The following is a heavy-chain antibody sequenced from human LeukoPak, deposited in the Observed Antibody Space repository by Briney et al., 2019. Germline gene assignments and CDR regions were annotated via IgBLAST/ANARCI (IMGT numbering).Heavy chain of an antibody. J-gene: IGHJ4*02. CDR1: GFTVTNNY. Sequence: GGSLRLSCVASGFTVTNNYMSRVRQAPGKGLEWVSVIYSGGSRHYADSVKGRFTISRDNSRNTLYLQMTSLRVEDTAVYYCARDRGAAAGDWGQGTLVTVSS. CDR3: ARDRGAAAGD. CDR2: IYSGGSR. V-gene: IGHV3-53*01. D-gene: IGHD6-13*01.